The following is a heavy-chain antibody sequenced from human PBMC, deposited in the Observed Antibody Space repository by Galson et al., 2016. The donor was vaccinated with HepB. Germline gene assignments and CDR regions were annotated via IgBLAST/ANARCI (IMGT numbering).Heavy chain of an antibody. CDR3: ARVGAVADDAFDV. CDR2: IFHNGNA. Sequence: SETLSLTCAVSGASISNNNWWSWVRQPPGKGLQWIGEIFHNGNAHYNPSLNSRVSMSLDKSKSQFSMKLTSVTAADTAVYFCARVGAVADDAFDVWGRGTVVTVS. V-gene: IGHV4-4*02. CDR1: GASISNNNW. D-gene: IGHD6-19*01. J-gene: IGHJ3*01.